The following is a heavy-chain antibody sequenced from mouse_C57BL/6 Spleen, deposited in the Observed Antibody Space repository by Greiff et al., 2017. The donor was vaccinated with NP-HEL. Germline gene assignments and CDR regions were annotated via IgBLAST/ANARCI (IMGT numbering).Heavy chain of an antibody. CDR2: IYPGDGDT. V-gene: IGHV1-80*01. Sequence: QVQLQQSGAELVKPGASVKISCTASGFAFSSYWLHWVKQRPGKGLEWIGQIYPGDGDTNYHGKFQGTATLPADKAASTADMQLSSLTSEDSAVYFCARASWDGFFDYWGQGTTLTVSS. CDR1: GFAFSSYW. D-gene: IGHD4-1*01. J-gene: IGHJ2*01. CDR3: ARASWDGFFDY.